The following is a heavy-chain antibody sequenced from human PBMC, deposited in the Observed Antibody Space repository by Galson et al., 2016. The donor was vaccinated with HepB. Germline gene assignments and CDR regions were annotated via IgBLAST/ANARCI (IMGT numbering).Heavy chain of an antibody. V-gene: IGHV4-59*08. D-gene: IGHD1-7*01. CDR3: ARHLNWNYEFY. CDR1: GVSIRSYY. J-gene: IGHJ4*02. CDR2: MYYSGTT. Sequence: LSLTCTVSGVSIRSYYWSWIRQPPGKGLEWIGYMYYSGTTDYNPSLSGRVTMSVDTSKNQFSLRLRSVTAADTAVYYCARHLNWNYEFYWGQGALVTVSS.